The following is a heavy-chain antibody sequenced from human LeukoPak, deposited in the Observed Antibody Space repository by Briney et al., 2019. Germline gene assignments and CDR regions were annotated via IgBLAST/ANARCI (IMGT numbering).Heavy chain of an antibody. CDR2: IFYSGST. D-gene: IGHD6-13*01. CDR1: AGSVNYYY. V-gene: IGHV4-59*02. CDR3: ARGSSGAAGMTWYFDY. Sequence: SETLSLTCTVSAGSVNYYYWSWIRHAPGKGLEWIGYIFYSGSTNYSPSLESRVTISVDTSKNQFSLNLTSVTAADTAVYYCARGSSGAAGMTWYFDYWGQGMLVTVSS. J-gene: IGHJ4*02.